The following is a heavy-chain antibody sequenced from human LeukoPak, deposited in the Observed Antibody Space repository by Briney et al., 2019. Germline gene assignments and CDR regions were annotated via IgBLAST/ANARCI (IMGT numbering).Heavy chain of an antibody. CDR2: TSSDLNVK. CDR3: VRVEIGTYHGMDV. D-gene: IGHD2-2*01. J-gene: IGHJ6*02. V-gene: IGHV3-30-3*01. CDR1: GFTFRNYV. Sequence: GGSLRLSCAASGFTFRNYVIHWVRQAPGKGLEWVAVTSSDLNVKLYADSVKGRFTISRDNAKNTLYLQMNSLRVEDTAVYYCVRVEIGTYHGMDVWGQGTTVTVSS.